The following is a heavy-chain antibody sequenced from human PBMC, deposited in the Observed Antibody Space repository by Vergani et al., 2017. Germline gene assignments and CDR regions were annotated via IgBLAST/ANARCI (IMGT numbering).Heavy chain of an antibody. Sequence: EVQLVESGGVVVQPGGSLRLSCAASGFTFDDYTMHWVRQAPGKGLEWVSLISWDGGSTYYADSVKGRFTISRDNSKNSLYLQMNSLRAEDTAVYYCARDPSYYYDSSGPNWFDPWGQGTLVTVSS. V-gene: IGHV3-43*01. D-gene: IGHD3-22*01. CDR1: GFTFDDYT. CDR2: ISWDGGST. J-gene: IGHJ5*02. CDR3: ARDPSYYYDSSGPNWFDP.